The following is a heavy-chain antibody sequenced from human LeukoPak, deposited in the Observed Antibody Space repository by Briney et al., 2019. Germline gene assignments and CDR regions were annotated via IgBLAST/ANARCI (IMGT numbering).Heavy chain of an antibody. V-gene: IGHV3-9*01. CDR3: AKGAPKVYSDSSGYYVSYDY. CDR2: ISWNSGTI. D-gene: IGHD3-22*01. J-gene: IGHJ4*02. Sequence: GRSLRLSCAASRFNFDDYAMYWVRQAPGKGLEFVSGISWNSGTIGYTDSVKGRFTISRDNAKNSLYLQMNSLRAEDTALYYCAKGAPKVYSDSSGYYVSYDYWGQGTLVTVSS. CDR1: RFNFDDYA.